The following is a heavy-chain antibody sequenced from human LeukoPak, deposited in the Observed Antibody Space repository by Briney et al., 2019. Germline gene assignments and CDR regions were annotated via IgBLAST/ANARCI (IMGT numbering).Heavy chain of an antibody. CDR3: ARALNYYYYYGMDV. Sequence: GGSLRLSCAASRFTFSSYAMSWVRQATGKGLEWVSAIGTAGDTYYPGSVKGRFTISRENAKNSLYLQMNSLRAGDTAVYYCARALNYYYYYGMDVWGQGTTVTVSS. J-gene: IGHJ6*02. V-gene: IGHV3-13*01. CDR1: RFTFSSYA. CDR2: IGTAGDT.